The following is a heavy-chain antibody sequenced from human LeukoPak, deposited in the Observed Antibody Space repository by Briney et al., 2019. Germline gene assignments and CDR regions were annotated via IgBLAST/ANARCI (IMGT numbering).Heavy chain of an antibody. Sequence: SETLSLTCAVNGGSFSGYYWSWIRQPPGKGREGMGEINQVESTNTNPSLKRRVTISVDTSKNQFSLKLSPVTAADTAVYYRARGPGRAMYSSGWYRYGMDVWGQGTTVTVSS. CDR3: ARGPGRAMYSSGWYRYGMDV. CDR2: INQVEST. J-gene: IGHJ6*02. D-gene: IGHD6-19*01. V-gene: IGHV4-34*01. CDR1: GGSFSGYY.